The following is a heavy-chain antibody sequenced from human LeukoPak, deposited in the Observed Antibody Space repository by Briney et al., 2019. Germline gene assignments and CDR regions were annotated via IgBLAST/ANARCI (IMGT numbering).Heavy chain of an antibody. J-gene: IGHJ6*02. CDR3: AKGGGYSYGKYGMDV. V-gene: IGHV3-9*01. D-gene: IGHD5-18*01. CDR2: ISWNSGSI. CDR1: GFTFDDYA. Sequence: GGSLRLSCAASGFTFDDYAMHWVRQAPGKGLEWVSGISWNSGSIGYADSVKGRFTISRDNAKNSLYLQMNSLRAEDAALYYCAKGGGYSYGKYGMDVWGQGTTVTVSS.